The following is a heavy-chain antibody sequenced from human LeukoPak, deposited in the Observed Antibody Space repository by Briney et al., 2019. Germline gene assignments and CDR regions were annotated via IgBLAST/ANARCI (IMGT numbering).Heavy chain of an antibody. CDR1: GGSISTINYY. CDR3: ARTAYYYDSSGYYYAY. D-gene: IGHD3-22*01. V-gene: IGHV4-39*01. J-gene: IGHJ4*02. Sequence: SETLSLTCTVSGGSISTINYYWGWLRQPPWKGLEWIGHIFYSGSTNYNPSPKSRVTISVDTSKNQFSLTLSSVTAADTAVYYRARTAYYYDSSGYYYAYWGQGTLVTVSS. CDR2: IFYSGST.